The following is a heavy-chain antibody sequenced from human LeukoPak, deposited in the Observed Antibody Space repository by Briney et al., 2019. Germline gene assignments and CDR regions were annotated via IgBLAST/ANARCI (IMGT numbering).Heavy chain of an antibody. CDR3: AKDLWFGELLWGQAAFDT. CDR1: GFTFSSYA. J-gene: IGHJ3*02. CDR2: ISGSGGST. Sequence: PGGSLRLSCAASGFTFSSYAMSWVRQAPGKGLEWVSAISGSGGSTYYADSVKGRFTISRDNSKNTLYLQMNSLRAEDTAVYYCAKDLWFGELLWGQAAFDTWGQGTMVTVSS. V-gene: IGHV3-23*01. D-gene: IGHD3-10*01.